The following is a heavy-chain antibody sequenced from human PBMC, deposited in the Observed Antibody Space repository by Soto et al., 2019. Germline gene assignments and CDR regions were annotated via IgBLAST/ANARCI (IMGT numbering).Heavy chain of an antibody. J-gene: IGHJ6*02. V-gene: IGHV4-30-2*01. CDR3: ARGIEGWYQGRYYYGMDV. Sequence: SETLSLTCAVSGGSISSGGYSWSWIRQPPGKGLEWIGYIYHSGSTYYNPSLKSRVTISVDTSKNQFSLKLSSVTAADTAVYYCARGIEGWYQGRYYYGMDVWGQGTTVTVSS. CDR1: GGSISSGGYS. D-gene: IGHD6-19*01. CDR2: IYHSGST.